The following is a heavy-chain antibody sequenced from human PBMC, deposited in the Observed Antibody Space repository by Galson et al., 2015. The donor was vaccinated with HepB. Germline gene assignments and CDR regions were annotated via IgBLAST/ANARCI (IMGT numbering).Heavy chain of an antibody. CDR2: ISSSSSFI. CDR1: GFTFSAYS. CDR3: ARGPERQQWLVRTNEY. Sequence: SLRLSCAASGFTFSAYSMNWVRQAPGKGLEWVSSISSSSSFIYYADSVRGRFTISRDNAKNSLYLQMNSLRAEDTDVYYCARGPERQQWLVRTNEYWGQGTLVTVSS. V-gene: IGHV3-21*01. D-gene: IGHD6-19*01. J-gene: IGHJ4*02.